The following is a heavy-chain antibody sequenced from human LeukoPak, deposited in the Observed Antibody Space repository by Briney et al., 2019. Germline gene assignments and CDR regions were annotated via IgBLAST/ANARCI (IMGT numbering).Heavy chain of an antibody. V-gene: IGHV5-51*01. CDR3: TRHIAAAGPDY. D-gene: IGHD6-13*01. Sequence: KDGESLKISCRGSGYSFTSHWIGWVRQMPGKGLEWVAIIYAGDSGTRISPSFQGQVTISADKSISTAYLQWSSLKASDTAIYYCTRHIAAAGPDYWGQGTLVTVSS. J-gene: IGHJ4*02. CDR1: GYSFTSHW. CDR2: IYAGDSGT.